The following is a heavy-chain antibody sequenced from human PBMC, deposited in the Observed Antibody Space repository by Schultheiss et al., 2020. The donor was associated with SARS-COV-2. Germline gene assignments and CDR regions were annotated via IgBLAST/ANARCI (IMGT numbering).Heavy chain of an antibody. Sequence: SETLSLTCAVSGGSISSSNWWSWVRQPPGKGLEWIGEIYHSGSTNYNPSLKSRVTISVEKSKNQFSLKLSSVTAADTAVYYCARGSDSNALNGYYFDYWGQGTLVTVSS. J-gene: IGHJ4*02. V-gene: IGHV4-4*02. CDR1: GGSISSSNW. D-gene: IGHD3-22*01. CDR2: IYHSGST. CDR3: ARGSDSNALNGYYFDY.